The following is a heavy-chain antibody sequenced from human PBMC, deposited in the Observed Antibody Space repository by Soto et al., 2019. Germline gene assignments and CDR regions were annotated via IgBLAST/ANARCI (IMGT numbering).Heavy chain of an antibody. V-gene: IGHV3-7*01. Sequence: EVQLVESGGGLVQPGGSLRLSCAASGFTFSAYWMSWVRQAPGKGLEWVANIKQAGSEKYYVDSVNGRFIISRDDAKNSLFLQVNSLRVEDTAVYYCAREKRANGYFDYWGQGTLVTFSS. J-gene: IGHJ4*02. CDR3: AREKRANGYFDY. D-gene: IGHD6-25*01. CDR2: IKQAGSEK. CDR1: GFTFSAYW.